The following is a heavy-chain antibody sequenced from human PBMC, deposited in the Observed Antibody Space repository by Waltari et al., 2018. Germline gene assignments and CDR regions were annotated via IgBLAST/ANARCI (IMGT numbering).Heavy chain of an antibody. CDR1: GGSISGYY. CDR2: VYTSGIT. CDR3: AREIDRGPGRWFDP. D-gene: IGHD1-26*01. V-gene: IGHV4-4*07. Sequence: QVQLQESGPGLVKPSETLSLTCTVSGGSISGYYWNWIRQPAGKGLDWFGRVYTSGITNYNPSLKSRVTMSVDTSKNQISLKLSSVTAADTAVYFCAREIDRGPGRWFDPWGQGTLVTVSS. J-gene: IGHJ5*02.